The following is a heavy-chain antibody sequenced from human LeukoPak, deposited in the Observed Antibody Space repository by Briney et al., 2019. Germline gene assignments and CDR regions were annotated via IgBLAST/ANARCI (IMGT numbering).Heavy chain of an antibody. D-gene: IGHD3-10*01. V-gene: IGHV4-59*01. CDR1: SGSISLYY. Sequence: PSETLSLTCTVSSGSISLYYWSWIRQPPGKGLEWIGYIHYSGNTNYNPSLKSRVTISVDTSKNQLSLKVSSVTAADTAVYYCARVHSSMYYYGSGSYPYFDYWGQGTLVTVSS. J-gene: IGHJ4*02. CDR3: ARVHSSMYYYGSGSYPYFDY. CDR2: IHYSGNT.